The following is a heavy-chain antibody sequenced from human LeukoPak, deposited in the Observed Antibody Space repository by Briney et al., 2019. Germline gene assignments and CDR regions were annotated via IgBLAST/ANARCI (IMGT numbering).Heavy chain of an antibody. Sequence: ASVKVSCKASGYTFTSYDINWVRQATGQGLEWMGWMNPNSGNTGYAQKFQGRVTMTRNTSISTAYMELSSLRSEDTAVYYCARAPIGWERPVGYYFDYWGQGTLVTVSS. J-gene: IGHJ4*02. CDR1: GYTFTSYD. CDR2: MNPNSGNT. V-gene: IGHV1-8*01. D-gene: IGHD1-26*01. CDR3: ARAPIGWERPVGYYFDY.